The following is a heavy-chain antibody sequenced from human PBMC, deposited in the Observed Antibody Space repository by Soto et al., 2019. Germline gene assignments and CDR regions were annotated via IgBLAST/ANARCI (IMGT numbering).Heavy chain of an antibody. CDR2: ISGSGGST. J-gene: IGHJ4*02. CDR3: AKVPWDRYYFDY. CDR1: GFTFSSYA. V-gene: IGHV3-23*01. D-gene: IGHD1-26*01. Sequence: GGSLRLSCAASGFTFSSYAMSWVRQAPGKGLEWVSAISGSGGSTYYADSVKGRFTISRDNSKNTLYLQMNSLRAEDSAVYYCAKVPWDRYYFDYWGQGTLVTVSS.